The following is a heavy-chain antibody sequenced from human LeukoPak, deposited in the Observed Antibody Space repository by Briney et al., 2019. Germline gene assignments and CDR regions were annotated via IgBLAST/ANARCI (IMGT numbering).Heavy chain of an antibody. CDR2: INPSGGST. Sequence: ASVRVSCKASGYTFTSYYMHWARQAPGQGLEWMGIINPSGGSTSYAQKFQGRVTMTTDTSTSTVYMALSSLRSEDPAVYYCARDISRDPLGDYWGQGTLVTVSS. D-gene: IGHD3-16*02. V-gene: IGHV1-46*01. J-gene: IGHJ4*02. CDR1: GYTFTSYY. CDR3: ARDISRDPLGDY.